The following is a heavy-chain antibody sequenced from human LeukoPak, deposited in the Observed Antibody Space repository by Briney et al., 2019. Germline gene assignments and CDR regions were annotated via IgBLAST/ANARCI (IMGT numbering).Heavy chain of an antibody. CDR2: ISSGSTI. CDR3: AIVTHSGGDWRHDY. V-gene: IGHV3-11*04. J-gene: IGHJ4*02. Sequence: GGSLRLSCAASGFTFSDYYMSWIRQAAGKGLEWVSYISSGSTIYYSDSVKGRFTISRDNAKNSLYLQMNSLRAEDTAVYYCAIVTHSGGDWRHDYWGQGTLVTVSS. CDR1: GFTFSDYY. D-gene: IGHD2-21*02.